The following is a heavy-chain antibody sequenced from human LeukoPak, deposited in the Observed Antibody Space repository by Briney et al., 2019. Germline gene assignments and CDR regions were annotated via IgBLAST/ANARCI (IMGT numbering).Heavy chain of an antibody. J-gene: IGHJ4*02. Sequence: SETLSLTRTVSGDSISSSSYYWGWIRQPPGKGLEWIGSIYYSGSTYYNPSLKSRVTMSVDTSKNQFSLKLSSVTAADTAVYYCARGRGDYGLNYFDYWGQGTPVTVSS. V-gene: IGHV4-39*01. CDR2: IYYSGST. CDR3: ARGRGDYGLNYFDY. CDR1: GDSISSSSYY. D-gene: IGHD4-17*01.